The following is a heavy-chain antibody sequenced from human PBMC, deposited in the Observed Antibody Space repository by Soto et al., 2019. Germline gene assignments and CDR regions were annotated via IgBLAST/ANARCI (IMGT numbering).Heavy chain of an antibody. V-gene: IGHV1-69*01. CDR3: ASRERVDAFDV. Sequence: QVQLVQSGAEVKKPGSSVKVSCKASGGTFSTYGITWVRQASGQGLEWMGGLIPIFGTIKFAQKFQGRLTITPDESTSTVYMELSSLTSEDTAVYYCASRERVDAFDVWGQGTMVTVSS. J-gene: IGHJ3*01. CDR1: GGTFSTYG. CDR2: LIPIFGTI. D-gene: IGHD1-26*01.